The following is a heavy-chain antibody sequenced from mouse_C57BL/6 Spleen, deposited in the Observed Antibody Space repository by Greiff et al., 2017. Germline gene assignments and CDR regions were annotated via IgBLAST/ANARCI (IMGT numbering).Heavy chain of an antibody. Sequence: VKLQQSGAELVRPGTSVKVSCKASGYAFTNYLIEWVKQRPGQGLEWIGVINPGSGGTKYNEKFKGKATLTADKSSSTAYMQLSSLTSEDSAVYFCASYNNAMDYWGQGTSVTVSS. J-gene: IGHJ4*01. CDR2: INPGSGGT. V-gene: IGHV1-54*01. CDR1: GYAFTNYL. CDR3: ASYNNAMDY. D-gene: IGHD1-3*01.